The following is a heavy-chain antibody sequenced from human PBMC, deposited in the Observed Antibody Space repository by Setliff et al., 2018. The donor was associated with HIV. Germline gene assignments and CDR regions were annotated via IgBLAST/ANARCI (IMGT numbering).Heavy chain of an antibody. CDR1: GGTFSSYA. CDR3: ARDFGGYCSSMSCPGLFDP. V-gene: IGHV1-69*05. J-gene: IGHJ5*02. Sequence: ASVKVSCKASGGTFSSYAISWVRQAPGQGLEWMGGIIPISGTVNYAQKFWGRVTITTHESTSTAYMELSSLRSEDTAVYYCARDFGGYCSSMSCPGLFDPWGQGTLVTAPQ. D-gene: IGHD2-2*01. CDR2: IIPISGTV.